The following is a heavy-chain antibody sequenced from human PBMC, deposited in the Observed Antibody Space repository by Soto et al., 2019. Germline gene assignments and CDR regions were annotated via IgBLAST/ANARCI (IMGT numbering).Heavy chain of an antibody. CDR1: GFTFSSYG. D-gene: IGHD2-15*01. CDR2: ISYDGSNK. V-gene: IGHV3-30*18. Sequence: PGGSLRLSCAASGFTFSSYGMHWVRQAPGKGLEWVAVISYDGSNKYYADSVKGRFTISRDNSKNTLYLQMNSLRAEDTAVYYCAKDRNIVVVVAPLDYWGQGTLVTV. J-gene: IGHJ4*02. CDR3: AKDRNIVVVVAPLDY.